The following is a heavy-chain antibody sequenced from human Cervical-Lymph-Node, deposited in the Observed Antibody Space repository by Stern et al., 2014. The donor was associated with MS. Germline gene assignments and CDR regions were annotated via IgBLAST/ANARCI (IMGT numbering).Heavy chain of an antibody. CDR3: ARGAHSGSSLDIFDF. J-gene: IGHJ4*02. V-gene: IGHV3-33*01. Sequence: VQLVESGGGVAQPGRSLRLSCVASGFIFSSYDMHWVRQAPGKGLEWVAIVRYDESKYYVDSVKGRFTISRDNSKNTLYLQLNSLRAEDTAVYYCARGAHSGSSLDIFDFWGQGALVTVSS. CDR1: GFIFSSYD. D-gene: IGHD3-10*01. CDR2: VRYDESK.